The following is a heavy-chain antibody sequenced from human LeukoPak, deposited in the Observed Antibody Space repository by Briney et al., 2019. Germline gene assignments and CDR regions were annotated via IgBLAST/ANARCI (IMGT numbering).Heavy chain of an antibody. V-gene: IGHV4-34*01. J-gene: IGHJ4*02. CDR3: ARGYLASDY. CDR2: INHSGST. Sequence: SETQSLTCAVYGGSFSGYYWSWIRQPPGKGLEWIGEINHSGSTNYNPSLKSRVTISVDTSKNQFSLKLSSVTAADTAVYYCARGYLASDYWGQGTLVTVSS. CDR1: GGSFSGYY.